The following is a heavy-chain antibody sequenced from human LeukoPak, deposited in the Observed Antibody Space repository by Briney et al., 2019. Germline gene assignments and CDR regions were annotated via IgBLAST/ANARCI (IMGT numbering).Heavy chain of an antibody. Sequence: ASVKVSCKASGYTFTSYYMHWVRQAPGQGLEWMGIINPSGGSTSYAQKFQGRVTMTRDTSTSTVYMELSSLSSEDTAVYYCARLHYDFWSGYYGDNWFDPWGQGILVTVSS. CDR3: ARLHYDFWSGYYGDNWFDP. V-gene: IGHV1-46*01. J-gene: IGHJ5*02. D-gene: IGHD3-3*01. CDR1: GYTFTSYY. CDR2: INPSGGST.